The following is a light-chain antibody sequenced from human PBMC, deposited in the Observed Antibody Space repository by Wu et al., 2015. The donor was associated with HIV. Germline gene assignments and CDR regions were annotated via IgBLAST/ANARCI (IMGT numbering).Light chain of an antibody. V-gene: IGKV1-5*03. CDR2: KAS. J-gene: IGKJ1*01. CDR1: QSISSW. Sequence: DIQMTQSPSSLSASVGDRVTITCRASQSISSWLAWYQQKPGKAPKLLIYKASNLQSGVPSRFSASGSGTEFTLTISSLQPDDFATYYCQRYNTYSGTFGQGTKVEVK. CDR3: QRYNTYSGT.